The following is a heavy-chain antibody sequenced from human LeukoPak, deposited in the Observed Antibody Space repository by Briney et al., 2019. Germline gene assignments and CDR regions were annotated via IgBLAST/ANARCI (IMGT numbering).Heavy chain of an antibody. D-gene: IGHD1-26*01. J-gene: IGHJ4*02. V-gene: IGHV4-39*07. CDR3: ARSGLEVGATRTYFDY. CDR1: GGSISSSSYY. Sequence: SETLSLTCTVSGGSISSSSYYWGWIRQPPGKGLEWIGSIYYSGSTYYNPSLKSRVTISVDTSKNQFSLKLSSVTAADTAVYYCARSGLEVGATRTYFDYWGQGTLVTVSS. CDR2: IYYSGST.